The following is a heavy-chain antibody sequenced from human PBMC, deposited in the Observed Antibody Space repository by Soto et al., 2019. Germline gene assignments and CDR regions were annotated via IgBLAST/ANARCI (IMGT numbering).Heavy chain of an antibody. CDR2: INSDGSTT. J-gene: IGHJ4*02. CDR1: GFTFSDHW. Sequence: EVQLVESGGGLVQPGGSLRLSCAASGFTFSDHWMHWVRQVPGKGLVWVARINSDGSTTTYADSVKGRFTISRANARNTLYLKMDSLKAGDTALDSCARGYSSGPDYWGQGTLVTVSS. V-gene: IGHV3-74*01. D-gene: IGHD6-19*01. CDR3: ARGYSSGPDY.